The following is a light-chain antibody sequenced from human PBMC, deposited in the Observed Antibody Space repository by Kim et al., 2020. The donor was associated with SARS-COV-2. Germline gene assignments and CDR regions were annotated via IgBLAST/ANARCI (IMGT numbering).Light chain of an antibody. V-gene: IGKV4-1*01. Sequence: DIVMTQSPDSLAVSLGERATINCKSSRSVLYSSNNKNYLAWYQQKPGQPPKLLIYWASTRESGVPDRFSGSGSGTDFTLIISSLQAEDVAVYYCQKYYKTPPGTFGQGTKVDIK. CDR3: QKYYKTPPGT. J-gene: IGKJ1*01. CDR2: WAS. CDR1: RSVLYSSNNKNY.